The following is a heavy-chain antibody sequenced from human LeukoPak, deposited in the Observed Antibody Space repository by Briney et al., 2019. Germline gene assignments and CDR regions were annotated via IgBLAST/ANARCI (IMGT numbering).Heavy chain of an antibody. CDR3: AKGSSDILTGDAFDI. Sequence: GGSLRLSCAASGFTFSVYSMHWVRQAPGKGLEWVAFIRYDGSDKYYADSVKGRFTISRDNAKNSLYLQMNSLRAEDTALYYCAKGSSDILTGDAFDIWGQGTMVTVSS. CDR2: IRYDGSDK. D-gene: IGHD3-9*01. J-gene: IGHJ3*02. V-gene: IGHV3-30*02. CDR1: GFTFSVYS.